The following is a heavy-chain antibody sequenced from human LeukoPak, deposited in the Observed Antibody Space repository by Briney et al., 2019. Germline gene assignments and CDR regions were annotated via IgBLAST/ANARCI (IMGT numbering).Heavy chain of an antibody. V-gene: IGHV4-39*07. CDR1: GGTISSSSYY. J-gene: IGHJ2*01. CDR2: IYYHGNT. D-gene: IGHD5-24*01. CDR3: ARVFSRDGSWYFDL. Sequence: PSETLSLXCTVSGGTISSSSYYWGWIRQPPGKGLEWIGSIYYHGNTYYNPSLRSRVVISADRSKNQFSLKLSSVTAADTAVYYCARVFSRDGSWYFDLWGRGTLVTVSS.